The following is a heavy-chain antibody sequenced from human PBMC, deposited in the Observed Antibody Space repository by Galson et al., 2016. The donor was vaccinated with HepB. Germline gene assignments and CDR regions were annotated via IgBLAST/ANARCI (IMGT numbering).Heavy chain of an antibody. CDR3: ARRSDRPDY. Sequence: SLRLSCAASGFTFSSHYMSWVRQAPGKGLEWVSGVLGDGSDTYYAYSVKGRSTMSRDNSKNTVYLQMNSLRLEDTALYYCARRSDRPDYWGQGTLVTVSS. J-gene: IGHJ4*02. V-gene: IGHV3-23*01. CDR2: VLGDGSDT. CDR1: GFTFSSHY. D-gene: IGHD6-6*01.